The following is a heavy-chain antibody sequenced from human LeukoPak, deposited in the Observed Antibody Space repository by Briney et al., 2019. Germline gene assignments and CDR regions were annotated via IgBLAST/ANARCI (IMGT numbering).Heavy chain of an antibody. CDR3: AKDLVVRGVLNWFDP. D-gene: IGHD3-10*01. J-gene: IGHJ5*02. CDR2: IRYDGSNK. Sequence: GGSLRLSCAASGFTFSSYSMNWVRQAPGKGLEWVAFIRYDGSNKYYADSVKGRFTISRDNSKNTLYLQMNSLRAEDTAVYYCAKDLVVRGVLNWFDPWGQGTLVTVSS. V-gene: IGHV3-30*02. CDR1: GFTFSSYS.